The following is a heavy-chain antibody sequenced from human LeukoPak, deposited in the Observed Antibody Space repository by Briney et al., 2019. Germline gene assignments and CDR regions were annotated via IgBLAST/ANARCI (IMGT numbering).Heavy chain of an antibody. CDR2: ISGSGGST. J-gene: IGHJ4*02. V-gene: IGHV3-23*01. CDR3: ARGYSSSSGLDY. Sequence: HTGGSLRLSCAASGFTFSSYAMSWVRQAPGKGLEWVSAISGSGGSTYYADSVKGRFTISRDNAKNSLYLQMNSLRAEDTAVYYCARGYSSSSGLDYWGQGTLVTVSS. CDR1: GFTFSSYA. D-gene: IGHD6-6*01.